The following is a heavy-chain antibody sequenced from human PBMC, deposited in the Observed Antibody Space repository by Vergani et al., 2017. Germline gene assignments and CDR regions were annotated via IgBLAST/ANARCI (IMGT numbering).Heavy chain of an antibody. V-gene: IGHV3-23*01. Sequence: EAQLLESGGGLVQPGGSLRLSCAASGFTFSSYAMSWVRQAPGKGLEWVSAISGSGGSTYYADSVKGRFTISRDNSKNTLYLQMNSLRAEDTAVYYCANLVGDYGYFDLWGRGTLVTVSS. CDR2: ISGSGGST. CDR3: ANLVGDYGYFDL. J-gene: IGHJ2*01. CDR1: GFTFSSYA. D-gene: IGHD4-17*01.